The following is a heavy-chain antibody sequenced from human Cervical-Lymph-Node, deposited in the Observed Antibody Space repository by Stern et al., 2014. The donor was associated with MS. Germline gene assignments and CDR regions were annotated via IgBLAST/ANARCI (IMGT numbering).Heavy chain of an antibody. CDR1: GFTFSTSA. CDR3: ARGGRGVGLEY. V-gene: IGHV3-30-3*01. D-gene: IGHD3-10*01. Sequence: VQLVESGGGVVPPGRSLSLSCVASGFTFSTSAMHWVRQAPGKGLEWVAFVSYDGTQRNSTDSVKARFTISRDNSKNTLYLHMNSLRDEDTAVYFCARGGRGVGLEYWGQGALVTVSS. CDR2: VSYDGTQR. J-gene: IGHJ4*02.